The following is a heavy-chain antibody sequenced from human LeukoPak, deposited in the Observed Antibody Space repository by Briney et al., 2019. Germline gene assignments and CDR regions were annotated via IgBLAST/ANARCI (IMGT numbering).Heavy chain of an antibody. CDR2: IYYSGTT. Sequence: SETLSLTCSVSDGSISSGYYYWAWISQPPGKGPERIGSIYYSGTTYPNSSLKSRVTISVDTSKNQFSLKLSSVTAADTAVYYCARQPKSCAPGIFITGKACWFDSWGQGTLVTVSP. V-gene: IGHV4-39*01. D-gene: IGHD3-10*01. CDR1: DGSISSGYYY. J-gene: IGHJ5*01. CDR3: ARQPKSCAPGIFITGKACWFDS.